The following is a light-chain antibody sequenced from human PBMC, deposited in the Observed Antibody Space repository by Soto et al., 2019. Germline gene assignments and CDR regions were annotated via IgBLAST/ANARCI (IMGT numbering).Light chain of an antibody. CDR1: SSDVGGYNY. J-gene: IGLJ3*02. CDR2: DVS. CDR3: TSYSSSSPLV. V-gene: IGLV2-14*03. Sequence: QSALTQPASVSGSPGQSITISCTGTSSDVGGYNYVSWYQQHPGKAPKLMIYDVSNRPAGVSNRFSGSKSGNTAPLTISGLQDEEEADYYCTSYSSSSPLVFGGGTKLTVL.